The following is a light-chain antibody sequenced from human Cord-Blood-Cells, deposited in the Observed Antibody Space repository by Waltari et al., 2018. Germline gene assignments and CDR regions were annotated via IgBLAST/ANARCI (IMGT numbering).Light chain of an antibody. V-gene: IGKV1-27*01. CDR1: QGISNC. Sequence: DIQMTQSPSSLSASVGDSVTITCRASQGISNCVAWYQQRPGKVPKLLSYAASTLQSGVPSRFSGSGSGTDFTLTISSLQPEDVATYYCQKYNSAPWTFGQGTKVEIK. CDR3: QKYNSAPWT. J-gene: IGKJ1*01. CDR2: AAS.